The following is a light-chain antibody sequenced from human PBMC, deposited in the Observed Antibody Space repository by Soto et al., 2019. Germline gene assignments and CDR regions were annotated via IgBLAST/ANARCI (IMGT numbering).Light chain of an antibody. Sequence: EIGMTQSPATLSVSPGERATLSCRASQSVSSNLAWYQQKPGQAPRLLIYGASTRATGIPDRFSGSGSGTEFTLTISSLQSEDFAVYYCQQYNNWPLTFGPGTKVDIK. V-gene: IGKV3-15*01. CDR1: QSVSSN. CDR3: QQYNNWPLT. J-gene: IGKJ3*01. CDR2: GAS.